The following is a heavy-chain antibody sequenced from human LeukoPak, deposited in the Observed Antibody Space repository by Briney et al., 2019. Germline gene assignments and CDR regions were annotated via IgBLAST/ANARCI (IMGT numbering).Heavy chain of an antibody. V-gene: IGHV4-59*10. Sequence: SETLSLTCAVYGGSISSYYWSWIRQPAGRGLEWIGRIYTSGSTNYNPSLKSRVTMSVDTSKNQFSLKLSSVTAADTAVYYCARVRYSSGYYYVRTSDAFDIWGQGTMVTVSS. CDR1: GGSISSYY. J-gene: IGHJ3*02. CDR3: ARVRYSSGYYYVRTSDAFDI. D-gene: IGHD3-22*01. CDR2: IYTSGST.